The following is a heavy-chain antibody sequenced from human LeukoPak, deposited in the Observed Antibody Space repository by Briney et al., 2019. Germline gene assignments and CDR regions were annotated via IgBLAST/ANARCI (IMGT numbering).Heavy chain of an antibody. V-gene: IGHV4-30-2*01. CDR2: IYHSGST. Sequence: PSETLSLTCTVSGGSISSGGYYWSWIRQPPGKGLEWIGYIYHSGSTYYNPSLKSRVTISVDRSKNQFSLKLSSVTAADTAVYYCARDRYCRSTSCYRQFDYWGQGTLVTVSS. CDR1: GGSISSGGYY. CDR3: ARDRYCRSTSCYRQFDY. J-gene: IGHJ4*02. D-gene: IGHD2-2*02.